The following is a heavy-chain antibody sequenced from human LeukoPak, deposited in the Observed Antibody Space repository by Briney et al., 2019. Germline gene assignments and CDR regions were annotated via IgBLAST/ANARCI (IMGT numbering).Heavy chain of an antibody. CDR3: ARIEYITAGMYYFDY. Sequence: GESLKISCKGSGYRFTSYWIGWVRPMPGKGLEWMGIIYPGDSDTRYSPSFQGQVTISADKSISTAYLQWSSLKASDTAMYYCARIEYITAGMYYFDYWGQGTLVTVSS. D-gene: IGHD3-3*01. CDR1: GYRFTSYW. CDR2: IYPGDSDT. V-gene: IGHV5-51*01. J-gene: IGHJ4*02.